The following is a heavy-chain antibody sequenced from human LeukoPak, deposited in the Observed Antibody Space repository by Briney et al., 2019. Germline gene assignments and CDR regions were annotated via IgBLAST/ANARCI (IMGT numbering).Heavy chain of an antibody. CDR2: IYSGGST. V-gene: IGHV3-53*01. CDR1: GFTVSSNY. Sequence: PGGSLRLSCAASGFTVSSNYMSWVRQAPGKGLEWVSVIYSGGSTYYADSVKGRFTISRGNSKNTLYLQMNSLRAEDTAVYYCARGFSSSWYSASWGQGTLVTVSS. CDR3: ARGFSSSWYSAS. J-gene: IGHJ5*02. D-gene: IGHD6-13*01.